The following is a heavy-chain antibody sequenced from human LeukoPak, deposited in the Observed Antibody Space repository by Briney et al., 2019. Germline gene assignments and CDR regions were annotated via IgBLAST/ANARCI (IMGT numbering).Heavy chain of an antibody. Sequence: ASVKVSCKASGGTFSSYAISWVRQAPGQGLEWMGGIIPIFGTANYAQKFQGRVTITADESTSTAYMELSSLRSEDTAVYYCARERGWYYDSSGYQNPLDYWGQGTLDTVSS. D-gene: IGHD3-22*01. CDR2: IIPIFGTA. J-gene: IGHJ4*02. CDR3: ARERGWYYDSSGYQNPLDY. V-gene: IGHV1-69*13. CDR1: GGTFSSYA.